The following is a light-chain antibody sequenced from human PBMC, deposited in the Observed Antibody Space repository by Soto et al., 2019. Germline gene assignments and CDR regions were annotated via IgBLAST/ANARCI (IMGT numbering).Light chain of an antibody. CDR3: QQYSSSPPRT. CDR1: QSVSSTY. CDR2: GAS. V-gene: IGKV3-20*01. J-gene: IGKJ1*01. Sequence: EIVLTQSPGTLSLSPGERATLSCRASQSVSSTYLAWYQQKPGQAPRLLIYGASNRATGIPDRFSGSGSGTDFTLTISRLEPEDFAVYYCQQYSSSPPRTFGQGTKVEVK.